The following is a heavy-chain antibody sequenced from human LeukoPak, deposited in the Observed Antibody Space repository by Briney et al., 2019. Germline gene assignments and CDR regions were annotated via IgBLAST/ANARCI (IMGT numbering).Heavy chain of an antibody. Sequence: PSETLSLTCAVYGGSFSGYYWSWIRQPPGKGLEWIGEINHSGSTNYNPSLKSRVTISLDTSKNQFSLKLSSVTAADTAVYYCARGVYDSSGYYYGMDVWGQGTTVTVSS. J-gene: IGHJ6*02. CDR3: ARGVYDSSGYYYGMDV. CDR1: GGSFSGYY. CDR2: INHSGST. V-gene: IGHV4-34*01. D-gene: IGHD3-22*01.